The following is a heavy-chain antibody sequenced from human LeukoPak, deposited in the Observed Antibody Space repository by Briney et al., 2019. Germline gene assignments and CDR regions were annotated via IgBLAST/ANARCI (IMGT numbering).Heavy chain of an antibody. V-gene: IGHV3-23*01. J-gene: IGHJ3*02. D-gene: IGHD3-9*01. CDR3: ANSRPLRYRDAFDI. Sequence: QSGESLKISCAASGFTFSSYAMSWVRQAPGKGLEWVSAISGSGGSTYYADSVKGRFTISRDNSKNTLYLQMNSLRAEDTAVYYCANSRPLRYRDAFDIWGQGTMVTVSS. CDR2: ISGSGGST. CDR1: GFTFSSYA.